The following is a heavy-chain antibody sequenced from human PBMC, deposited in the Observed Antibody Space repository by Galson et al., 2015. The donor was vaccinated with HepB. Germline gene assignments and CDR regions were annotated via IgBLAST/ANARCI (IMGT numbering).Heavy chain of an antibody. CDR2: ISSSGNYT. CDR1: GFTFSDYY. Sequence: SLRLSCAVSGFTFSDYYISWIRQAPGKGLEWVSYISSSGNYTLYADSVKGRFTISRDNFKNSLYLQMDSLRADDTAVYYCARGGVRYFQYWGQGTLVTVSS. V-gene: IGHV3-11*06. J-gene: IGHJ1*01. CDR3: ARGGVRYFQY. D-gene: IGHD3-10*01.